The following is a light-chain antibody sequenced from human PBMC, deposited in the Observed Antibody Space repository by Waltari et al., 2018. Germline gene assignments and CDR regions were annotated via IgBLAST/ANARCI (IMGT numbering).Light chain of an antibody. CDR3: SSYAHNNHFV. CDR2: EVT. V-gene: IGLV2-8*01. Sequence: QSVLNQPPSATGSPGKSVTISCTGTNRDVGADNYVSWYQQHPGKVHKLFIYEVTKRPSGFPERFSCSKAGNTASLTVSGLQAYDEADYYCSSYAHNNHFVFGTGTKVTVL. CDR1: NRDVGADNY. J-gene: IGLJ1*01.